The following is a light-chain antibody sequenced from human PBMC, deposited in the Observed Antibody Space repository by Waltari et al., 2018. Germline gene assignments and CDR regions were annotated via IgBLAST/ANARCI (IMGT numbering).Light chain of an antibody. V-gene: IGLV2-8*01. CDR3: CSFSGANNLL. CDR2: DVI. CDR1: ARDVGGFRF. J-gene: IGLJ2*01. Sequence: QSALTQPPSASGSPGHSVTISCTVPARDVGGFRFFSWYQQHPGKAPRLIIYDVIKRPSGVPDRFSGSKSGNTASLTVSGLQPEDEADYFCCSFSGANNLLFGGGTKLTVL.